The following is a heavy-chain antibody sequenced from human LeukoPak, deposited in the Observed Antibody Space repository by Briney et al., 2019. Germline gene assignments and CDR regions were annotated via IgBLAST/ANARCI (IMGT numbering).Heavy chain of an antibody. CDR2: ISGSGGST. CDR3: AAYCSSATCLIDY. D-gene: IGHD2-2*01. J-gene: IGHJ4*02. V-gene: IGHV3-23*01. CDR1: GFTFSSYA. Sequence: GGSLRLSCAASGFTFSSYAMSWVRQAPGKGLEWVSAISGSGGSTYYADSVKGRFTISRDNSKNTLYLQMNSLRREDTAVYYCAAYCSSATCLIDYWGQGTLVTVAS.